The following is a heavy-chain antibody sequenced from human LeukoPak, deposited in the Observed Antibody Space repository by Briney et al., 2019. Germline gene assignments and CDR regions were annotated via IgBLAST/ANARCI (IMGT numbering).Heavy chain of an antibody. Sequence: ASVKVSCKASGGTLSSYAISWVRQAPGQGLEWMGRIIPILGIANYAQKFQGRVTITADKSTSTAYMELSSLRSEDTAVYYCARMAGYCSGGSCYLGYFDYWGQGTLVTVSS. J-gene: IGHJ4*02. CDR2: IIPILGIA. CDR1: GGTLSSYA. V-gene: IGHV1-69*04. CDR3: ARMAGYCSGGSCYLGYFDY. D-gene: IGHD2-15*01.